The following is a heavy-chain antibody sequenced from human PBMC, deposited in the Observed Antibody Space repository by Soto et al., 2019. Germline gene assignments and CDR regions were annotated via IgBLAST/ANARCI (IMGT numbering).Heavy chain of an antibody. CDR1: GGSISSYY. J-gene: IGHJ4*02. Sequence: QVQLQESGPGLVKPSETLSLTCTVSGGSISSYYWSWIRQPPGKGLEWIGYIYYSGSTNYNPSLRGRVPKSVDPPKNQFALKRSSVTAADTAVYSCARIGSKAAGFDYWGQGTLVTVPS. V-gene: IGHV4-59*01. CDR3: ARIGSKAAGFDY. D-gene: IGHD6-13*01. CDR2: IYYSGST.